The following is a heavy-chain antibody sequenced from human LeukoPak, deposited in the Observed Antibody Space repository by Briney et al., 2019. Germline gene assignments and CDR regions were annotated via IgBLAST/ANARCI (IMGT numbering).Heavy chain of an antibody. CDR2: IYHSGST. V-gene: IGHV4-38-2*02. CDR3: ARVGPVGIAVAGTGLYWFDP. Sequence: SETLSLTCTVSGYSISSGYYWGWIRQPPGKGLEWIGSIYHSGSTYYNPSLKSRVTISVDTSKNQFSLKLSSVTAADTAVYYCARVGPVGIAVAGTGLYWFDPWGQGTLVTVSS. D-gene: IGHD6-19*01. CDR1: GYSISSGYY. J-gene: IGHJ5*02.